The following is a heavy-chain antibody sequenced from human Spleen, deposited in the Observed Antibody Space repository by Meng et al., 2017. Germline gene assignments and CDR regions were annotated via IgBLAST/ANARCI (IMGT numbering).Heavy chain of an antibody. D-gene: IGHD4-11*01. V-gene: IGHV4-34*01. Sequence: QVTLPAWGPGLWKPSETLSLTCVVSGGSFSAYYWSWIRQPPGKGLEWIGEINHSGSTNYNPSLESRATISVDTSQNNLSLKLSSVTAADSAVYYCARGPTTMAHDFDYWGQGTLVTVSS. CDR1: GGSFSAYY. J-gene: IGHJ4*02. CDR3: ARGPTTMAHDFDY. CDR2: INHSGST.